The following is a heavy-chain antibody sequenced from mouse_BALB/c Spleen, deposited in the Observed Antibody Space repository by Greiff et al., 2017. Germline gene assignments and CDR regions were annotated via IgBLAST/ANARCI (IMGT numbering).Heavy chain of an antibody. CDR2: ILPGSGST. CDR1: GYTFSSYW. J-gene: IGHJ2*01. CDR3: ARGTYYGKGDFDY. V-gene: IGHV1-9*01. Sequence: QVQLQQSGAELMKPGASVKISCKATGYTFSSYWIEWVKQRPGHGLEWIGEILPGSGSTNYNEKFKGKATFTADTSSNTAYMQLSSLTSEDSAVYYCARGTYYGKGDFDYWGQGTTLTVSS. D-gene: IGHD2-10*01.